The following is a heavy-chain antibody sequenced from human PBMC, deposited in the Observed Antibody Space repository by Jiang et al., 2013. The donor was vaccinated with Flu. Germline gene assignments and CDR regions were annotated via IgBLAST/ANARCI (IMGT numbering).Heavy chain of an antibody. D-gene: IGHD2-2*01. CDR3: ARGAVVVPAASNWFDP. J-gene: IGHJ5*02. CDR2: YYSGST. V-gene: IGHV4-59*09. Sequence: YYSGSTNYNPSLKSRVTISVDTSKNQFSLKLSSVTAADTAVYYCARGAVVVPAASNWFDPWGQGTLVTVSS.